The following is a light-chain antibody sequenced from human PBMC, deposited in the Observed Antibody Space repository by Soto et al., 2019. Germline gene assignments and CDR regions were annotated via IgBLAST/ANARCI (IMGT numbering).Light chain of an antibody. V-gene: IGKV3-11*01. CDR2: DAS. CDR3: QPRSDSPST. Sequence: EIVLTQSPATLSLSPGNRATLSCRASESVSRYLAWYQQKPGQAPRLLIYDASSRAAGIPARFSGSGSGTECTRDITSQEPEHFAVYACQPRSDSPSTFGGGTKVDIK. J-gene: IGKJ4*01. CDR1: ESVSRY.